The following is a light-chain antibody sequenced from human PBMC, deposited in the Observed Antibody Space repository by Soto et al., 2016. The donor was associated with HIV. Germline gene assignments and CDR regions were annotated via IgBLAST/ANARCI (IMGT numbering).Light chain of an antibody. Sequence: SYDLTQPPSVSVSPGQTATLTCSGDKLGDRYVCWYQQKPDQSPMMVIYEDTKRPSGIPERFSGSNSGNTATLTINGTQAMDEADYYCQTWDSNTEGMVFGGGTKLTVL. CDR1: KLGDRY. V-gene: IGLV3-1*01. CDR2: EDT. CDR3: QTWDSNTEGMV. J-gene: IGLJ2*01.